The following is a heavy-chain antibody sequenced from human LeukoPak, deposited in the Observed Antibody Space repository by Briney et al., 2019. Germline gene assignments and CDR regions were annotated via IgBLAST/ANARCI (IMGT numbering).Heavy chain of an antibody. J-gene: IGHJ4*02. CDR2: ISSSSSYI. Sequence: GGSLRLSCAGSGFTFSSYSMNWVRQAPGKGLEWVSSISSSSSYIYYADSVKGRFTISRDNAKNSLYLQMNSLRAEDTAVYYCARDLSHSSGWNDYWGQGTLVTVSS. CDR3: ARDLSHSSGWNDY. D-gene: IGHD6-19*01. CDR1: GFTFSSYS. V-gene: IGHV3-21*04.